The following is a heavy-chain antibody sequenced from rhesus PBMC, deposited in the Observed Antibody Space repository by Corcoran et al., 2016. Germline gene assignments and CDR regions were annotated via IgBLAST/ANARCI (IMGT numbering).Heavy chain of an antibody. CDR3: ATEDDP. Sequence: QVQLQESGPGLVKPSETLTLTCAVSGVSITSGLHYYWNWIRQPPGKGLEWIGFIAYSGDTNYNPSLKSRGTIARDTSGNQFFLKVTSVTAADTAIYYCATEDDPWGQGVLVTVSS. CDR1: GVSITSGLHYY. J-gene: IGHJ4*01. CDR2: IAYSGDT. D-gene: IGHD3-9*01. V-gene: IGHV4-122*02.